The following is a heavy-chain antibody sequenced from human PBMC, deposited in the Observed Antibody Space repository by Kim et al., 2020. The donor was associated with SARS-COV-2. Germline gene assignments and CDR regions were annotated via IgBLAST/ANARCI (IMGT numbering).Heavy chain of an antibody. Sequence: GGSLRLSCAASGFTFSSYSMNWVRQAPGKGLEWVSYISSSSSTIYYADSVKSRFTISRDNAKNSLYLQMNSLRAEDTAVYYCARGRIPCGGDCYSPLGYYGMDVWGQGTTVTVSS. V-gene: IGHV3-48*04. CDR2: ISSSSSTI. CDR1: GFTFSSYS. D-gene: IGHD2-21*02. CDR3: ARGRIPCGGDCYSPLGYYGMDV. J-gene: IGHJ6*02.